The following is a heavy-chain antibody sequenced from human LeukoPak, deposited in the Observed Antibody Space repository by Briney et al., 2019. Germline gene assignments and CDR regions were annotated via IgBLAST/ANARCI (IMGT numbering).Heavy chain of an antibody. J-gene: IGHJ4*02. V-gene: IGHV3-21*01. Sequence: GGSLRLSCAASGFTLSSYSMNWVRQAPGKGLEWVSSISSSSSYIYYADSVKGRFTISRDNAKNSLYLQMNSLRAEDTAVYYCARDLYGDYTFDYWGQGTLVTVSS. CDR1: GFTLSSYS. D-gene: IGHD4-17*01. CDR2: ISSSSSYI. CDR3: ARDLYGDYTFDY.